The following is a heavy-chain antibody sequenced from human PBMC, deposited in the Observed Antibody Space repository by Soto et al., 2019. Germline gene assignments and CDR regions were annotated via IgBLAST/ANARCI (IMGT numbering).Heavy chain of an antibody. CDR3: ARDQLILPAHEFFYGSDV. D-gene: IGHD2-21*02. CDR2: IPQEGGDG. J-gene: IGHJ6*02. Sequence: DVQLVESGGAVVQPGESLRLSCEVSGFTFSMYSMTWVRQAPGKGLEWVAKIPQEGGDGHYADSVKGRFTISRDNAKNSVFQQMNNLRAADMAVYYCARDQLILPAHEFFYGSDVWGQGATVTVS. V-gene: IGHV3-7*03. CDR1: GFTFSMYS.